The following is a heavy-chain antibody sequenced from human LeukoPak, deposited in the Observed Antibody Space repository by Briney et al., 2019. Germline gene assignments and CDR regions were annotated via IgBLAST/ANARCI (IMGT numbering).Heavy chain of an antibody. J-gene: IGHJ3*02. CDR1: GSSISSGGYY. V-gene: IGHV4-31*03. CDR3: ARDSLMVRGVIAFDI. CDR2: IYYSGST. D-gene: IGHD3-10*01. Sequence: SETLSLTCTVSGSSISSGGYYWSWIRQHPGKGLEWIGYIYYSGSTYYNPSLKSRVTISVDTSKNQFSLKLSSVTAADTAVYYCARDSLMVRGVIAFDIWGQGTMVTVSS.